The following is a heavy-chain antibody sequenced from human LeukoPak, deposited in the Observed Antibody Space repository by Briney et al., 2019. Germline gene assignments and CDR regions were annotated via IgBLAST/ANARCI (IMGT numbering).Heavy chain of an antibody. CDR2: ILNDGKT. CDR3: ARSPDSGRLDY. V-gene: IGHV4-59*11. D-gene: IGHD2-15*01. J-gene: IGHJ4*02. CDR1: GGSISRHY. Sequence: SETLSLTCSVSGGSISRHYWSWIRQPPGKGLEWIGNILNDGKTHYHPSPKTRVTISGATSKNQFCLRLSAVAAADTAIYYCARSPDSGRLDYWGQGTLVTVSS.